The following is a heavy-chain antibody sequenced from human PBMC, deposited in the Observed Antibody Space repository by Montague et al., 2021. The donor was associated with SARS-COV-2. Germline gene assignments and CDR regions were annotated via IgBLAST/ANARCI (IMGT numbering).Heavy chain of an antibody. V-gene: IGHV4-30-4*01. D-gene: IGHD6-13*01. CDR1: GGSIRSGDYY. J-gene: IGHJ4*02. CDR3: ARHKRWRIAAAGRDFDY. CDR2: IYSSGNT. Sequence: TLSLTCTVSGGSIRSGDYYWSWIRQSPGKGLEWIGYIYSSGNTYYNPSLKSRVTISVDTSKNQFSLKLSSVTAADTAVYYCARHKRWRIAAAGRDFDYWGQGTLVTVSS.